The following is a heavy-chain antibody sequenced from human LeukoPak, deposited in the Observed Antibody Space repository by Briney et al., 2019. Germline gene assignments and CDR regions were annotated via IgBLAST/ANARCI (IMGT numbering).Heavy chain of an antibody. Sequence: PGRSLRLSCAASGFTFDDYAMHWVRQAPGKGLEWVSGISWNSDSAGYVDSVNGRFTISRDNAKNSLYLQMNSLRTEDTALYYCAKDLGAGEPYYYGMDVWGQGTTVTVSS. CDR2: ISWNSDSA. CDR1: GFTFDDYA. J-gene: IGHJ6*02. D-gene: IGHD1-14*01. V-gene: IGHV3-9*01. CDR3: AKDLGAGEPYYYGMDV.